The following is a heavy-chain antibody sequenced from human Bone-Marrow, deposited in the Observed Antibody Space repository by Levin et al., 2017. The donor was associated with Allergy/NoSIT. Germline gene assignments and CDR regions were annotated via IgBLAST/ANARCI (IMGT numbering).Heavy chain of an antibody. J-gene: IGHJ3*02. Sequence: ASVKVSCKVSGYTLSDLSMHWVRQAPGKGLEWMGGFDPEVGETIYAQKFQGRVILTEDTSTDTAYMELSSLRSEDTAVFYCARAADLHDAFDIWGQGTLVTVSS. CDR2: FDPEVGET. V-gene: IGHV1-24*01. CDR1: GYTLSDLS. CDR3: ARAADLHDAFDI.